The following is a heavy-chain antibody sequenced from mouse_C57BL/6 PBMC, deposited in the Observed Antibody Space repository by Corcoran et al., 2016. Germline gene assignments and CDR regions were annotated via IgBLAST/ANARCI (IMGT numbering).Heavy chain of an antibody. CDR1: GYTFTSYG. Sequence: QVQLQQSGAELARPGASVKLSCKASGYTFTSYGIRWVKQRIGQGLEWIGEIYPRSGNTYYNEKFKGKATLTADKSSSTAYMELRSLTSEDSAVYFCARSLYDYDGYWYFDVWGTGTTVTVSS. CDR3: ARSLYDYDGYWYFDV. CDR2: IYPRSGNT. J-gene: IGHJ1*03. D-gene: IGHD2-4*01. V-gene: IGHV1-81*01.